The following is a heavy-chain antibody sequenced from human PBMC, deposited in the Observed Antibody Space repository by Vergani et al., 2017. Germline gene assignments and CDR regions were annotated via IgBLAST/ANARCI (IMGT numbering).Heavy chain of an antibody. J-gene: IGHJ4*02. CDR3: AGDSSSWQRADY. CDR1: GVSITTYY. Sequence: QVHLQESGPGLVKPSETLSLICTVSGVSITTYYWSWVRQPPGKGLEWLGYIYYSGSTTYNPSLKSRLTISVDTSKNQFSLRLSSVTAADTALYYCAGDSSSWQRADYWGQGTLVTVSS. CDR2: IYYSGST. D-gene: IGHD6-13*01. V-gene: IGHV4-59*01.